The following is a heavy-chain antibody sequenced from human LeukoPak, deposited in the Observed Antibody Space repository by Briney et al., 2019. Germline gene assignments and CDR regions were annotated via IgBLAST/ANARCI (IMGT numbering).Heavy chain of an antibody. CDR1: GFTFSDYY. CDR3: ARDREDTAMAY. Sequence: GGSLRLSCAASGFTFSDYYMSWIRQAPGKWLEWVSYISSSGSTIYYADSVKGRFTISRDNAKNSLYLQMNSLRAEDTAVYYCARDREDTAMAYWGQGTLVTVSS. V-gene: IGHV3-11*04. CDR2: ISSSGSTI. D-gene: IGHD5-18*01. J-gene: IGHJ4*02.